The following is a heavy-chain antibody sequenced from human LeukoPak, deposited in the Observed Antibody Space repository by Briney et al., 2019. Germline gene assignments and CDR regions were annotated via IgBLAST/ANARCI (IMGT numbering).Heavy chain of an antibody. J-gene: IGHJ4*02. CDR3: ARHHFDYGEDY. D-gene: IGHD4-17*01. CDR1: GGSISSCSYY. V-gene: IGHV4-39*01. Sequence: PSETLSLTCTVSGGSISSCSYYWGWIRQPPGKGLEWIGSIYYSGSTYYNPSLKSRVTISVDTSKNQFSLKLSSVTAADTAVYYCARHHFDYGEDYWGQGTLVTVSS. CDR2: IYYSGST.